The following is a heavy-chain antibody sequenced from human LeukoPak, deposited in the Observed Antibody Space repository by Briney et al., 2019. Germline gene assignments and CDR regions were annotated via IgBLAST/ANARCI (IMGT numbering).Heavy chain of an antibody. CDR2: ISTTGSP. V-gene: IGHV4-4*07. CDR1: GASLKTFY. J-gene: IGHJ4*02. CDR3: AREAGISRPLDY. Sequence: SETLSLTCNISGASLKTFYWTWIRQLAGKGLEWIGRISTTGSPNYNAYLKSRLSISMDTSRSQFSLKLSSATAADTAVYYCAREAGISRPLDYWGQGTLVTVSS.